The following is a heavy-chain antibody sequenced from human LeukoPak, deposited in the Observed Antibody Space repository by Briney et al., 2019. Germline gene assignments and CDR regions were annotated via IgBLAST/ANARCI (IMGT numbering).Heavy chain of an antibody. CDR3: AKVGEYSGYDSLGNS. Sequence: GGSLRLPCAASGFTLSNYVMTWVRQAPGKGLEWVSGISARGGSTYYAASVKGRFTISRDNSKNTLFVQMNSLRAEDTAIYYCAKVGEYSGYDSLGNSWGQGTLVTVSS. V-gene: IGHV3-23*01. D-gene: IGHD5-12*01. CDR2: ISARGGST. J-gene: IGHJ4*02. CDR1: GFTLSNYV.